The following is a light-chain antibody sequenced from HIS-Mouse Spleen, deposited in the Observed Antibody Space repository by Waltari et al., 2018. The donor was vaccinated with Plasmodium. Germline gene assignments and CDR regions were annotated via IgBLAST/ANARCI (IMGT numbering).Light chain of an antibody. V-gene: IGLV3-10*01. CDR2: EDS. Sequence: SYELTQPPSVSVSPGQTARITCSGDALPKQYAYWYQQKSGQAPVRVIYEDSKRPSGLPERISGSSSGKMGTLTISGAQVEDEADYYCYSTDSSGNHRVFGGGTKLTVL. J-gene: IGLJ3*02. CDR3: YSTDSSGNHRV. CDR1: ALPKQY.